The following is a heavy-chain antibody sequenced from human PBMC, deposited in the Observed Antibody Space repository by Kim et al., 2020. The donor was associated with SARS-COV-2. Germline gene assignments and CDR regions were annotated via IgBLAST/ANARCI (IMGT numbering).Heavy chain of an antibody. Sequence: SETLSLTCTVSGGSISSSSYYWGWIRQPPGKGLEWIGSIYYSGSTYYNPSLKSRVTISVDTSKNQFSLKLSSVTAADTAVYYCARLGGSGDFDYWGQGTL. CDR2: IYYSGST. V-gene: IGHV4-39*01. J-gene: IGHJ4*02. CDR3: ARLGGSGDFDY. CDR1: GGSISSSSYY. D-gene: IGHD3-10*01.